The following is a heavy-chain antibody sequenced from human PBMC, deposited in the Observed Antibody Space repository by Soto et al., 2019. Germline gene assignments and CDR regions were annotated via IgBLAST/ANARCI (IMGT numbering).Heavy chain of an antibody. CDR2: IYYSGST. CDR3: ASHIHSMATRLRAFDI. J-gene: IGHJ3*02. V-gene: IGHV4-59*08. D-gene: IGHD6-6*01. CDR1: GGSISSYY. Sequence: SETLSLTCTVSGGSISSYYWSWIRQPPGKGLEWIGYIYYSGSTNYNPSLKSRVTISVDTSKNQFSLKLNSVTAADTAVYYCASHIHSMATRLRAFDIWGQGTMVTVSS.